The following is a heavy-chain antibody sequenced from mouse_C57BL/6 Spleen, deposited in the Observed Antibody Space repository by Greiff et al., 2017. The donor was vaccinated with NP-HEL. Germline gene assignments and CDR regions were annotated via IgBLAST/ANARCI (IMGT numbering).Heavy chain of an antibody. CDR3: AREGLYDYDRYWYFDV. D-gene: IGHD2-4*01. J-gene: IGHJ1*03. CDR1: GYSITSGYY. V-gene: IGHV3-6*01. CDR2: ISYDGSN. Sequence: EVKLVESGPGLVKPSQSLSLTCSVTGYSITSGYYWNWIRQFPGNKLEWMGYISYDGSNNYNPSLKNRISITRDTSKNQFFLKLNSVTTEDTATYYCAREGLYDYDRYWYFDVWGTGTTVTVSS.